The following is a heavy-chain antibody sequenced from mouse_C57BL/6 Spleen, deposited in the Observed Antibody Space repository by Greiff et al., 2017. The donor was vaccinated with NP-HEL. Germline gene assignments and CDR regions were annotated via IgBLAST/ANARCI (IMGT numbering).Heavy chain of an antibody. CDR1: GFTIKDDY. D-gene: IGHD1-1*02. CDR2: FYPENGDT. V-gene: IGHV14-4*01. CDR3: TTPYGGFAY. Sequence: VQLQQSGAELVRPGASVKLSCTASGFTIKDDYMHWVKQRREQGLEWIGWFYPENGDTEYASKFQGKATITADTSANTAYLQLSSLASEDTAVYCCTTPYGGFAYWGQGTLVTVSA. J-gene: IGHJ3*01.